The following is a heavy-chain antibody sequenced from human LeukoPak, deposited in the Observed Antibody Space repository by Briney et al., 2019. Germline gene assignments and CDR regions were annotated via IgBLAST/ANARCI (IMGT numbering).Heavy chain of an antibody. CDR2: ISWNSGSI. CDR3: AKASSSWYRGDYFDY. Sequence: PGRSLRLSCAASGFTFDDYAMHWVRQAPGKGLEWVSGISWNSGSIGYADSVKGRFTIPRDNAKNSLYLQMNSLRAEDMALYYCAKASSSWYRGDYFDYWGQGTLVTVSS. D-gene: IGHD6-13*01. CDR1: GFTFDDYA. J-gene: IGHJ4*02. V-gene: IGHV3-9*03.